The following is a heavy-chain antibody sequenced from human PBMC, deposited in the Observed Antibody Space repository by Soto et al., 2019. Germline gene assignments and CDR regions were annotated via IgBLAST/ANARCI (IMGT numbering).Heavy chain of an antibody. CDR3: ARVETCSSTSCYSVFDY. V-gene: IGHV3-74*03. J-gene: IGHJ4*02. D-gene: IGHD2-2*01. Sequence: EVQLVESGGGLVQPGGSLRLSCAASGFTFSSYWMHWVRQAPGKGRGWVSRINRDGSSTTYADSVKGRFTISRDNAKNTLYLQMNSLRAEDTAVYYCARVETCSSTSCYSVFDYWGQGTLVTVSS. CDR1: GFTFSSYW. CDR2: INRDGSST.